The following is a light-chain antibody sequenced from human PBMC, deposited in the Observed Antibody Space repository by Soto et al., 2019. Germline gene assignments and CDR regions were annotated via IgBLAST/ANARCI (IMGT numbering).Light chain of an antibody. CDR1: QDISTW. CDR2: GAS. Sequence: DIQMTQSPSSVSASVGDRVTITCRASQDISTWLAWYQQKPGKAPKLLIYGASTLQSGVPSRFSGSGSGTDFTLTIGSLQPEDFATYYCQQANSFPSFGGGTKVEIK. J-gene: IGKJ4*01. V-gene: IGKV1-12*02. CDR3: QQANSFPS.